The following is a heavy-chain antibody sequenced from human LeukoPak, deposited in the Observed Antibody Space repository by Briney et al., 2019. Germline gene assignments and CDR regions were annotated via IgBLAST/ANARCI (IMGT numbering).Heavy chain of an antibody. D-gene: IGHD3-22*01. CDR3: ARDSYYYDSSGTVY. V-gene: IGHV4-39*02. CDR1: GGSISSSSYY. J-gene: IGHJ4*02. CDR2: IYYSGST. Sequence: SETLSLTCTVSGGSISSSSYYWGWIRQPPGKGLEWIGSIYYSGSTYYNPSLKSRVTISVDTSKNQFSLKLSSVAAADTAVYYCARDSYYYDSSGTVYWGQGTLVTVSS.